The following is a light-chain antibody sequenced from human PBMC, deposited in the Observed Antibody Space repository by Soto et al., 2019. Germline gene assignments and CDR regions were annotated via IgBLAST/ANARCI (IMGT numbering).Light chain of an antibody. CDR1: QSVSSN. J-gene: IGKJ1*01. V-gene: IGKV3-15*01. CDR3: QQYNNWPLWT. Sequence: EIVMTQSPAFVSASLGEIVTLSCSASQSVSSNLAWYQQKPGQAPRLLVYGASTRPTGIPTRFSGSGSGTEFTLTISSLQSEDFAVYYCQQYNNWPLWTFGQGTKVDI. CDR2: GAS.